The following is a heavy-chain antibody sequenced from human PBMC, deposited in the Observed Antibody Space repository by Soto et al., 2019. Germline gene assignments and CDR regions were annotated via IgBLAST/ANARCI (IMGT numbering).Heavy chain of an antibody. CDR3: ARHGGWEAFDI. V-gene: IGHV4-59*08. D-gene: IGHD6-19*01. CDR1: GGSISSYY. Sequence: QVQLQESGPGLVKPSETLSLTCTVSGGSISSYYWSWIRQPPGKGLEWIGYIYYSGSTNYNPSLKSRVTISVDTSKNQFSLKLSSVTAADTAVYYCARHGGWEAFDIWGQGTMVTVSS. CDR2: IYYSGST. J-gene: IGHJ3*02.